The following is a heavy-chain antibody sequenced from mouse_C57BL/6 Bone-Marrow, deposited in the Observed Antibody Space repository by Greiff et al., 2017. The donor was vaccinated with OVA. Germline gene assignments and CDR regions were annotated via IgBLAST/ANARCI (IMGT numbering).Heavy chain of an antibody. CDR2: IDPENGDT. CDR3: TTSGYRFAY. V-gene: IGHV14-4*01. CDR1: GFNIKDDY. D-gene: IGHD3-2*02. J-gene: IGHJ3*01. Sequence: VQLQQSGAELVRPGASVKLSCTASGFNIKDDYMHWVKQRPEQGLEWIGWIDPENGDTEYASKFQGKATITADTSSNTAYLQLSSLTSEDTAVYYCTTSGYRFAYWGQGTLVTVSA.